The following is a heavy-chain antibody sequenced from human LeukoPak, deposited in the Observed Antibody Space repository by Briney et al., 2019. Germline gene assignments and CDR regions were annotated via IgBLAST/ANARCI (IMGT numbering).Heavy chain of an antibody. CDR2: IWYDGSNK. J-gene: IGHJ4*02. Sequence: GGSLRLSCAASGFTFGIYGMHGVRQAPGKGLEWVAVIWYDGSNKYYADSVKGRFTISRDNSKNTLYLQMNSLRAEDTAVYYCARDGSGSYYGYFDYWGQGTLVTVSS. V-gene: IGHV3-33*01. D-gene: IGHD3-10*01. CDR1: GFTFGIYG. CDR3: ARDGSGSYYGYFDY.